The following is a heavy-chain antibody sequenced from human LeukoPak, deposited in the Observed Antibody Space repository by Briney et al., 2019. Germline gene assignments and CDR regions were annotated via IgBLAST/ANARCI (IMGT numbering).Heavy chain of an antibody. V-gene: IGHV4-39*07. Sequence: SETLSLTCTVSGGSISSRPYCWGWIRQPPGEGLEWLGSFFYSGSTNYKPSLKSRVTISVDTSKNQFSLKLSSVTAADTAVYYCARDAYGGNSWGWFDPWGQGTLVTVSS. CDR2: FFYSGST. J-gene: IGHJ5*02. D-gene: IGHD4-23*01. CDR3: ARDAYGGNSWGWFDP. CDR1: GGSISSRPYC.